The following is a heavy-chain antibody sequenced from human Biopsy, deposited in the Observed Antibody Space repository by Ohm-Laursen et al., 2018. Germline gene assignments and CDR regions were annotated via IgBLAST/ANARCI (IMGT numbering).Heavy chain of an antibody. Sequence: SLRLSCAASGVTLSGYAMNWVRQAPGKGLEWVSSITGGGNYINYADSVRGRFTISRDNSKNSVYLVMSSLRAEDTAVYFCAPAAYAPPYFDLWGRGTVVTVSS. J-gene: IGHJ4*02. CDR2: ITGGGNYI. V-gene: IGHV3-21*06. CDR3: APAAYAPPYFDL. CDR1: GVTLSGYA. D-gene: IGHD4-17*01.